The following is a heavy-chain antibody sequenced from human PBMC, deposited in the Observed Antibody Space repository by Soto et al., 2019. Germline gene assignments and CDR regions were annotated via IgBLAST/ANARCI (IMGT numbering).Heavy chain of an antibody. J-gene: IGHJ6*02. Sequence: GASVKVSCKASGGTFSSYAISWVRQAPGQGLEWMGGIIPIFGTANYAQKFQGRVTITADKSTSTAYMELSSLRSEDTAVYYCARDRGTTGYHYYGMDVWGQGTTVTVSS. V-gene: IGHV1-69*06. CDR1: GGTFSSYA. CDR3: ARDRGTTGYHYYGMDV. CDR2: IIPIFGTA. D-gene: IGHD4-17*01.